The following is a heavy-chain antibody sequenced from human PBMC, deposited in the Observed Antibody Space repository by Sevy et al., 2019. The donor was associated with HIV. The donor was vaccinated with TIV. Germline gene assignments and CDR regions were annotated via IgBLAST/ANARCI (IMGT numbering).Heavy chain of an antibody. V-gene: IGHV3-7*01. D-gene: IGHD3-22*01. J-gene: IGHJ4*02. CDR3: ASLDNSGYYYGGDY. Sequence: GGSLRLSCAGSGFTFSRYSMSWVRQAPGKGLEWVANIKQDVSEKHYVDSVKGRFTISRDNAKNLLYLQMNSLRAEDTAVYYWASLDNSGYYYGGDYWGPGTLVTVSS. CDR2: IKQDVSEK. CDR1: GFTFSRYS.